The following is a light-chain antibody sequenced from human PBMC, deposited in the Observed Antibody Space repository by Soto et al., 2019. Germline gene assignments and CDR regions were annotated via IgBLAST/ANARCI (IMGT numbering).Light chain of an antibody. Sequence: DIQMTQSPSSLSASVGDRATITCRASQSISSYLNWYQQKPGKAPKLLIYAASSLQSGAPSRFSGSGSGTDFPLTISSLQPEDFATYYCQQSYSTSVSFGQGTKVDIK. J-gene: IGKJ1*01. CDR2: AAS. V-gene: IGKV1-39*01. CDR3: QQSYSTSVS. CDR1: QSISSY.